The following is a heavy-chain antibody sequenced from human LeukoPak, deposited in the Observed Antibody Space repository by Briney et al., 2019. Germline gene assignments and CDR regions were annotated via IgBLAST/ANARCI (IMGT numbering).Heavy chain of an antibody. CDR1: GFTFSSYE. Sequence: QPGGSLRLSCAASGFTFSSYEMNWVRQAPGKGLEWVSYISSSGSTIYYADSVKGRFTISRDNAKNSLYLQMNSLRAEDTAVYYCARAVAAAGMVYWGQGTLVTVSS. V-gene: IGHV3-48*03. D-gene: IGHD6-13*01. CDR3: ARAVAAAGMVY. CDR2: ISSSGSTI. J-gene: IGHJ4*02.